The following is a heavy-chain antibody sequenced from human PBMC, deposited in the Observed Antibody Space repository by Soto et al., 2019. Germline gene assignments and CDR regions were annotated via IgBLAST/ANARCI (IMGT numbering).Heavy chain of an antibody. CDR1: GYTFTSYA. CDR3: ARDPNDYGGNWGRWYFDL. D-gene: IGHD4-17*01. J-gene: IGHJ2*01. V-gene: IGHV1-3*05. CDR2: INAGNGNT. Sequence: QVQLVQSGAEEKKPGASVKVSCKASGYTFTSYAMHWVRQAPGQRLEWMGWINAGNGNTKYSQKFQGRVTITRDTSASTAYMELSSLRSEDTAVYYCARDPNDYGGNWGRWYFDLWGRGTLVTVSS.